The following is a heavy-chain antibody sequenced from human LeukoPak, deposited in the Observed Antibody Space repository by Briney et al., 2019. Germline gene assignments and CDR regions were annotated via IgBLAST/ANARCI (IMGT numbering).Heavy chain of an antibody. V-gene: IGHV3-48*02. J-gene: IGHJ4*02. CDR3: ARGATAVRTVFDY. CDR2: ISSGSSNI. Sequence: PGRSLRLSCAASDFTFSSYSMNWVPQAPGKGLEWVSYISSGSSNICYADSVKGRFTISRDNAKNSLYLQMNSLRDEDTAVYYCARGATAVRTVFDYWGQGTLVTVSS. CDR1: DFTFSSYS. D-gene: IGHD2-21*02.